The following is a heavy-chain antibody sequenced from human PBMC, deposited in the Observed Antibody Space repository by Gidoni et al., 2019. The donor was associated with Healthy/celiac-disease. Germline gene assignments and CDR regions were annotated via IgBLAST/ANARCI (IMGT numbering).Heavy chain of an antibody. CDR1: GFTFSSYS. J-gene: IGHJ4*02. V-gene: IGHV3-33*01. D-gene: IGHD2-15*01. CDR3: ARGGGIVVGMDY. CDR2: IWYDGSNK. Sequence: QVQLVASGGGVVQPGRSLRFSCAASGFTFSSYSMHRVPQAPGKGLGWVAVIWYDGSNKYYADSVKGRFTISRDNSKNTLYLQMNSLRAEDTAVYYCARGGGIVVGMDYWGQGTLVTVSS.